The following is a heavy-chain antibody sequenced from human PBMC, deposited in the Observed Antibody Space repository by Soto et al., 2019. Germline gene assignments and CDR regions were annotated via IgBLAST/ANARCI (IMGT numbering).Heavy chain of an antibody. CDR2: ISYDGSNK. CDR3: ARDWNYVLDY. Sequence: LRLSCAASGFTFSSYAMHWVRQAPGKGLEWVAVISYDGSNKYYADSVKGRFTISRDNSKNTLYLQMNSLRAEDTAVYYCARDWNYVLDYWGQGTLVTVSS. J-gene: IGHJ4*02. CDR1: GFTFSSYA. V-gene: IGHV3-30-3*01. D-gene: IGHD1-7*01.